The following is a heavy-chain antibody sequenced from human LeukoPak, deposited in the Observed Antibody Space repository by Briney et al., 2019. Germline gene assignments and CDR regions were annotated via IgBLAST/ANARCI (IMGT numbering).Heavy chain of an antibody. V-gene: IGHV1-8*01. D-gene: IGHD3-10*01. Sequence: ASVKVSCKASGYTFTSYDINWVRQATGQGLEWMGWMNPNSDNTGYAQKFQGRVTMTRNTSISTAYMELSSLRSEDTAVYYCARDLRWFGELYEDYWGQGTLVTVSS. CDR2: MNPNSDNT. CDR1: GYTFTSYD. J-gene: IGHJ4*02. CDR3: ARDLRWFGELYEDY.